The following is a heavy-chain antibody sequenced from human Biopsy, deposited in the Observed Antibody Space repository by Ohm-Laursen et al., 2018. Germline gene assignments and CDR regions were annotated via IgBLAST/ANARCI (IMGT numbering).Heavy chain of an antibody. J-gene: IGHJ4*02. CDR1: GFTFSDYY. D-gene: IGHD4-17*01. Sequence: GSLRLSCAASGFTFSDYYMTWIRQAPGKGPEWVSYISGGSGIIYYADSVKGRFTISRDNAQNSLFLQMNSLRAADTAVYYCALAAAQTVTHFDYWGQGTLVTVSS. CDR3: ALAAAQTVTHFDY. CDR2: ISGGSGII. V-gene: IGHV3-11*01.